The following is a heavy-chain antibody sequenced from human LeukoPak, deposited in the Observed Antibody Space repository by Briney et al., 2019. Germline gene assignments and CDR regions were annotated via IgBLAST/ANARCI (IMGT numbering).Heavy chain of an antibody. Sequence: SETLSLTCTVSGGSISSGSYYWSWIRQPAGKGLEWIGRIYTSGSTNYNPSLKSRVTISVDTSKNQFSLKLSSVTAADTAVYYCARDQYKWTPKHYYYYMDVWGKGTTVTVSS. V-gene: IGHV4-61*02. CDR1: GGSISSGSYY. CDR3: ARDQYKWTPKHYYYYMDV. J-gene: IGHJ6*03. CDR2: IYTSGST. D-gene: IGHD1-20*01.